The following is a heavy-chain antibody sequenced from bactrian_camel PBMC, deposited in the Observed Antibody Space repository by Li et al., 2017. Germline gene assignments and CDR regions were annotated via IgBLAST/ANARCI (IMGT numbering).Heavy chain of an antibody. V-gene: IGHV3S53*01. CDR2: IGSDGGT. CDR1: GFIYGTTSVC. Sequence: ESGGGSVQAGGPLRLSCVVSGFIYGTTSVCMGWFRQPPGKDSEGVATIGSDGGTSYADSSKGRFTISRDNRKNTVYLQMNSLKPEDTATYYCVTFEGWCENRPNFPVSGFRHWGQGTQVTVS. CDR3: VTFEGWCENRPNFPVSGFRH. J-gene: IGHJ4*01. D-gene: IGHD6*01.